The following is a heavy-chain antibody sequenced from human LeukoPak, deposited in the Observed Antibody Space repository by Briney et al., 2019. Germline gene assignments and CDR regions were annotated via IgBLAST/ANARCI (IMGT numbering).Heavy chain of an antibody. CDR3: ARGRVATMDSFNY. D-gene: IGHD5-12*01. CDR2: MNPNSGNT. Sequence: ASVKVSCKASGYTFTSYDINWVRQATGQGLEWMGWMNPNSGNTGYAQKFQGRVTITRNTSINTAYMELSSLRFEDTAVYYCARGRVATMDSFNYWGQGTLVTVSS. CDR1: GYTFTSYD. J-gene: IGHJ4*02. V-gene: IGHV1-8*03.